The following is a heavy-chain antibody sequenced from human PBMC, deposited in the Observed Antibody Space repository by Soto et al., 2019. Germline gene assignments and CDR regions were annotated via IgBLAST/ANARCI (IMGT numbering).Heavy chain of an antibody. CDR1: GFTFSSYW. Sequence: GGSLRLSCAASGFTFSSYWMHWVRQAPGKGLVWVSRINTDGSSTTYADSVKGRFTISRDNAKNTLYLQMNSLRAEDTAVYYCAREPRPVISLNWFDYWGQGTLVTVSS. CDR3: AREPRPVISLNWFDY. J-gene: IGHJ5*01. V-gene: IGHV3-74*03. CDR2: INTDGSST. D-gene: IGHD3-22*01.